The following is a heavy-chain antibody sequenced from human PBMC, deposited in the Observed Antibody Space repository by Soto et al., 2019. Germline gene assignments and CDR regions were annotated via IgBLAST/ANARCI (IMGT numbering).Heavy chain of an antibody. CDR2: IYYSGNT. D-gene: IGHD3-9*01. CDR3: ARVLGDDLLTGYSDVDTALGIFDF. J-gene: IGHJ4*02. CDR1: AGSINSGNYF. V-gene: IGHV4-30-4*01. Sequence: SATLSLTCTVSAGSINSGNYFWSWIRQPPGKGLEWIGYIYYSGNTYSNPSLTSRVTISVATSKNQSSLKLSSVTAADTAVYFCARVLGDDLLTGYSDVDTALGIFDFWGRGTLVTVS.